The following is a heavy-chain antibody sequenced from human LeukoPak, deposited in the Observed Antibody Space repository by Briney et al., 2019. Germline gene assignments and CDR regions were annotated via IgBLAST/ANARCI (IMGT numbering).Heavy chain of an antibody. CDR3: ARDLWSCSSTSCYLYYYYYMDV. J-gene: IGHJ6*03. CDR1: GYTFTGYY. CDR2: INPNSGGT. V-gene: IGHV1-2*02. Sequence: ASVKVSCKASGYTFTGYYMHWVRQAPGQGLEWMGWINPNSGGTNYAQKFQGRVTMTRDTSISTAYMELSRLRSDDTAVYYCARDLWSCSSTSCYLYYYYYMDVWGKGTTVTVSS. D-gene: IGHD2-2*01.